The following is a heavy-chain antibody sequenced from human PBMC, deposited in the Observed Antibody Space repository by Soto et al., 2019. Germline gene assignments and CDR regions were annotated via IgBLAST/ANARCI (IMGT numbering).Heavy chain of an antibody. J-gene: IGHJ4*02. V-gene: IGHV1-46*01. CDR1: GYTFTSYY. CDR2: INPSGGST. D-gene: IGHD4-17*01. CDR3: ALIPQHDYGDYVIDY. Sequence: GASVKVSCKASGYTFTSYYMHWVRQAPGQGLEWMGIINPSGGSTSYAQKFQGRVTMTRDTSTSTVYMELSSLRSEDTAVYYCALIPQHDYGDYVIDYRGQVPLVTVP.